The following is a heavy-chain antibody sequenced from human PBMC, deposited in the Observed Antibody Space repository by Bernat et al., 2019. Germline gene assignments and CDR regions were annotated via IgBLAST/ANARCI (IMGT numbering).Heavy chain of an antibody. CDR2: MHSGGST. CDR3: ARAIFFDY. CDR1: GFTASSNY. J-gene: IGHJ4*02. Sequence: EVQLVESGGGLVQPGGSLRLSCAASGFTASSNYMNWVRQAPGKGLEWVSVMHSGGSTYYADSAKGRFIISRDNSKNTLYPQMNSLRAEDTAVYYCARAIFFDYWGQGTLVTVSS. D-gene: IGHD3-3*02. V-gene: IGHV3-66*01.